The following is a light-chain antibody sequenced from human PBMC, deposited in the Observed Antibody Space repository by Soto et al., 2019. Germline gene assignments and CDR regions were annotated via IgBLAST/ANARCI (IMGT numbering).Light chain of an antibody. Sequence: QAVVTRPPSVSGAPGQRVTISCTGSSSNIGAGYDVHWYQQLPGTAPKLLIYGNSNRPSGVPDRFSGSKSGTSASLAITGLQAEDEADYYCQSYDSSLSGCVFGGGTKLTVL. CDR1: SSNIGAGYD. CDR3: QSYDSSLSGCV. V-gene: IGLV1-40*01. CDR2: GNS. J-gene: IGLJ3*02.